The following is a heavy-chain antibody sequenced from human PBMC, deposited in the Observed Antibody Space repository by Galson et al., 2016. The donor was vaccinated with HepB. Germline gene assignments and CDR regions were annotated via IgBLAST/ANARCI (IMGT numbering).Heavy chain of an antibody. Sequence: SLRLSCAASGFAVSNNYMSWVRQAPGKGLEGVSVIYSGGSIQYADSVKGRFTASRDNSKNTLYLQMNSLRAEDTAVYYCATSPSRGVWGQGTTVTVSS. J-gene: IGHJ6*02. CDR1: GFAVSNNY. D-gene: IGHD2-2*01. V-gene: IGHV3-53*01. CDR2: IYSGGSI. CDR3: ATSPSRGV.